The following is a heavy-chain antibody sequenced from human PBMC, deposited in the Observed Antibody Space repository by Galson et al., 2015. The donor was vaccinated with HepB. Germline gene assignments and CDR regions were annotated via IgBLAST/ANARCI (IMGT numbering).Heavy chain of an antibody. CDR2: ISSSSNYI. V-gene: IGHV3-21*01. Sequence: SLRLSCAATGFTFSSYSMNWVRQAPGQGLEWVSSISSSSNYIYYADSVKGRFTISKDNAKNSLYLQMNSLRAEDTAVYYCARDSVGVSYGDSQNYYYYYGMDVWGQGTTVTVSS. D-gene: IGHD4-17*01. CDR1: GFTFSSYS. J-gene: IGHJ6*02. CDR3: ARDSVGVSYGDSQNYYYYYGMDV.